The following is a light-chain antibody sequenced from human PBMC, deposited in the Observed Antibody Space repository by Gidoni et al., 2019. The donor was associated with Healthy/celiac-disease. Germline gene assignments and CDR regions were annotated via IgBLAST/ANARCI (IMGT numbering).Light chain of an antibody. CDR1: QSISSY. V-gene: IGKV1-39*01. CDR3: QQSYSTPLT. CDR2: AAS. J-gene: IGKJ4*01. Sequence: DIQMNQSPSSLSASVGDRVTITCRASQSISSYLNWYQQKPGKAPKLRIYAASSLQSGVPSRFSGSGSGTDFTLTISSLQPEDFATYYFQQSYSTPLTFGGGTKVEIK.